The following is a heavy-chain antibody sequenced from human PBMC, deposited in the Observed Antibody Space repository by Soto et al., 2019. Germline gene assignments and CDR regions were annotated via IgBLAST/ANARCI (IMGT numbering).Heavy chain of an antibody. J-gene: IGHJ3*02. CDR1: GGTFSSYA. CDR3: ARTYYYDISGYNEVFDI. CDR2: IIPIFGTA. Sequence: GASVKVSCKASGGTFSSYAFSWVRQAPGQGLEWMGGIIPIFGTANYAQKFQGRVTITADESTSTAYMELSSLRSEDTAVYYCARTYYYDISGYNEVFDIWGQGTMVTV. D-gene: IGHD3-22*01. V-gene: IGHV1-69*13.